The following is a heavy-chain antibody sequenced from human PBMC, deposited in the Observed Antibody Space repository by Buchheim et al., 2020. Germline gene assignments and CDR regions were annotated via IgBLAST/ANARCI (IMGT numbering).Heavy chain of an antibody. CDR2: IYYSGST. J-gene: IGHJ6*02. CDR3: ARDSYYYDSSGYYEWNYYYYGMDV. V-gene: IGHV4-59*01. Sequence: QVQLQESGPGLVKPSETLSLTCTVSGGSISSYYWSWIRQPPGKGLEWIGYIYYSGSTNYNPSLKSRVTISVDPSKNQFSLKLSSVTAADTAVYYCARDSYYYDSSGYYEWNYYYYGMDVWGQGTT. CDR1: GGSISSYY. D-gene: IGHD3-22*01.